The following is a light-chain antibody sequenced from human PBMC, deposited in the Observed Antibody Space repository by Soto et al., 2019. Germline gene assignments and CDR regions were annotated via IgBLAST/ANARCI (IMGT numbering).Light chain of an antibody. CDR1: RPNIGSNT. CDR2: SND. J-gene: IGLJ2*01. CDR3: AAWDESLKVVV. V-gene: IGLV1-44*01. Sequence: QSVLTQPPSASGTPGQRVTMSCSGSRPNIGSNTVNWYQQFPGTAPTVLIYSNDQRPSGVPDRFSGSKSDTSASLAISGLQSDDEADYYCAAWDESLKVVVFGGGTQLTVL.